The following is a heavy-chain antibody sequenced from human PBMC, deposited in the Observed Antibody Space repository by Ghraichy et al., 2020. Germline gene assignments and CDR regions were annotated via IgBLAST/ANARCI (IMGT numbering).Heavy chain of an antibody. CDR1: GGSIGRYQ. V-gene: IGHV4-59*01. D-gene: IGHD4-17*01. CDR3: ARDSARDDGDYYFDY. CDR2: VYHSGAT. Sequence: SETLSLTCAVSGGSIGRYQWSWIRQSPGKGLEWIGYVYHSGATNYNPFLKSRVTMSVDTSNNQFSLKLNSVTAADTAVYYCARDSARDDGDYYFDYWGQGTLVTVSS. J-gene: IGHJ4*02.